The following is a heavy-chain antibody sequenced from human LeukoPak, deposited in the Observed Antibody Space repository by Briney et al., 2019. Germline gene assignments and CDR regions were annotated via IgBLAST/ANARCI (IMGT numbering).Heavy chain of an antibody. CDR3: ATLSLMVYAADY. Sequence: SETLSLTCTVSGGSISSSYYWGWIRQPPGKGLESIGSFYYSGSTYYNPSLKSRVTISVDTSKNQFSLKLSSVTAADTAVYYCATLSLMVYAADYWGQGTLVTVSS. CDR1: GGSISSSYY. J-gene: IGHJ4*02. D-gene: IGHD2-8*01. CDR2: FYYSGST. V-gene: IGHV4-39*01.